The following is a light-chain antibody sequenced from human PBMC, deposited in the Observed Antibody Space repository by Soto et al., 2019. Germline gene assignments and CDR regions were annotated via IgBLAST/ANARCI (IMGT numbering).Light chain of an antibody. J-gene: IGKJ1*01. Sequence: EIVMTQSAANLSVCPGERGSLXCRASQSLSSHFAWYQQKPGKAPRLLISAASNRAHGSPARFSGSGSGTEFTRTISSRQSEDFAEYHGQQYNNWPQAFGQGTKVDIK. CDR1: QSLSSH. V-gene: IGKV3D-15*01. CDR3: QQYNNWPQA. CDR2: AAS.